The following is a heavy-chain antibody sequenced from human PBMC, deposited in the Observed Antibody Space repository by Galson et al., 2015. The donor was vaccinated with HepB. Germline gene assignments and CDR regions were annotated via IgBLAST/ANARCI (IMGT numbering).Heavy chain of an antibody. V-gene: IGHV1-69*10. Sequence: GTFSSSAISWVRQAPGQGLEWMGGIIPILDITNYAQNFQGRVTISADKFTSAAYMELGSVRSEDTAVYYCASSYFYDSTTYYPFYFDIWGQGTLVTVSS. J-gene: IGHJ4*02. CDR3: ASSYFYDSTTYYPFYFDI. CDR2: IIPILDIT. D-gene: IGHD3-22*01. CDR1: GTFSSSA.